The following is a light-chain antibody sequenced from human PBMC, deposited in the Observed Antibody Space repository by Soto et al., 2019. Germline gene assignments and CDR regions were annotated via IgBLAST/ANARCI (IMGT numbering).Light chain of an antibody. CDR2: SNS. CDR1: SSNIGGNT. Sequence: QSVLTQPPSASGTPGQRVTFSCSGSSSNIGGNTVSWFQHLPRTAPKLLIFSNSHRPSGVPDRFSGAKSGTSASLAISGLQSADEANYYCATWDDGLSAYVFGTGTKVTVL. J-gene: IGLJ1*01. V-gene: IGLV1-44*01. CDR3: ATWDDGLSAYV.